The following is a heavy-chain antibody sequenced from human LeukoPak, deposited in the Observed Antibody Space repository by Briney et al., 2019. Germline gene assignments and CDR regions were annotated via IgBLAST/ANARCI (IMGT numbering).Heavy chain of an antibody. CDR3: ARDPGYSSGWVFDY. CDR1: GFTFTTYW. V-gene: IGHV3-7*01. J-gene: IGHJ4*02. D-gene: IGHD6-19*01. CDR2: INQDGTEK. Sequence: PGGSLRLSCAASGFTFTTYWMSWVRQLPGKGLEWVANINQDGTEKYYVDSVKGRFTISRDNAKNSLDLQMNNLRAEDTAVYFCARDPGYSSGWVFDYWGQGALVTVSS.